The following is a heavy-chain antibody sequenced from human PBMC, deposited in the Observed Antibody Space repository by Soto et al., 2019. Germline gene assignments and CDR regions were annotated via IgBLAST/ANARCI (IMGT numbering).Heavy chain of an antibody. CDR3: ARRITVPDNYFDL. D-gene: IGHD4-17*01. Sequence: QLQLQESGPGLVKPSETLSLTCAVSGGSISSITYYWGWIRQPPGKGLEWIGSIYESGSTSYNPSLKSRVTISVDTSKTQLSLRLSSVTAADTAVYYCARRITVPDNYFDLWGQGTLVTVSS. CDR1: GGSISSITYY. CDR2: IYESGST. V-gene: IGHV4-39*01. J-gene: IGHJ4*02.